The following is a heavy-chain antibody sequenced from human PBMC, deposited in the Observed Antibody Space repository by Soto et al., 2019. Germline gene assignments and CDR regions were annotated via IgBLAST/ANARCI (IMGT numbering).Heavy chain of an antibody. CDR3: ARAMYGSGSYFFDY. Sequence: SETLSLTCTVSGGSISSGGYYWSWIRQHPGKGLEWIGYIYYSGSTYYNPSLKSRVTISVDTSKNQFSLKLSSVTAADTAVYYCARAMYGSGSYFFDYWGQGTLVTVSS. CDR2: IYYSGST. V-gene: IGHV4-31*03. CDR1: GGSISSGGYY. J-gene: IGHJ4*02. D-gene: IGHD3-10*01.